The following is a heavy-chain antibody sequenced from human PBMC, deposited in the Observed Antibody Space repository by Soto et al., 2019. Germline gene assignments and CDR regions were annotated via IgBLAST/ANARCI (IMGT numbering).Heavy chain of an antibody. CDR2: IYYSGST. D-gene: IGHD3-22*01. CDR1: GGSVSSGSYY. J-gene: IGHJ4*02. Sequence: PSETLSLTCTVSGGSVSSGSYYWSWIRQPPGKGLEWIGYIYYSGSTNYNPSLKSRVTISADTSKNQFSLKLSSVTAADTAVYYCARDSYYYDSGGLILHYFDYWGQGTLVTVSS. CDR3: ARDSYYYDSGGLILHYFDY. V-gene: IGHV4-61*01.